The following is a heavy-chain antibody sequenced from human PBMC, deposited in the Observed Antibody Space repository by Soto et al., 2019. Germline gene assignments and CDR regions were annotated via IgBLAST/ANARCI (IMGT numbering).Heavy chain of an antibody. V-gene: IGHV1-8*01. CDR2: MNPNSGNT. Sequence: EASVKVSCKASGYTFSGYDINWVRQATGQGLEWMGWMNPNSGNTDYAQKLQGRVTMTTDTSTSTAYMELRSLRSDDTAVYYCARDLSYPLRFGGMDVWGKGTTVTVSS. CDR1: GYTFSGYD. J-gene: IGHJ6*04. D-gene: IGHD3-10*01. CDR3: ARDLSYPLRFGGMDV.